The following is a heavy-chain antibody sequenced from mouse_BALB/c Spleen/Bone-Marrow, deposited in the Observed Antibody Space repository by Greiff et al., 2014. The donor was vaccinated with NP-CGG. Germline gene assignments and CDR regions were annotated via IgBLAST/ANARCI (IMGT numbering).Heavy chain of an antibody. CDR3: ARSGLRRPAMDY. V-gene: IGHV2-9*02. CDR1: GFSLTSYG. CDR2: IWAGGST. D-gene: IGHD2-4*01. J-gene: IGHJ4*01. Sequence: QVQLQQSGPGLVAPSQSLSITCTVSGFSLTSYGVHWVRQPPGKGLEWLGVIWAGGSTNYNSALMSRLSISKDNSNSQVFLKMNSLQIDDTAMYYCARSGLRRPAMDYWGQGTSVTVSS.